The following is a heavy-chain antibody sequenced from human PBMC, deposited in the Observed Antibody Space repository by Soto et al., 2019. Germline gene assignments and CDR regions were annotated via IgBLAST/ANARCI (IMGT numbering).Heavy chain of an antibody. Sequence: SETLSLTCTVSGGSISSDYWSWIRQPAGKGLEWIGRIYISENTHYNPSLRSRVSMSLDTSKNQLSLNLSSVTAADTAVYYCARGVGRSSWTSFDSWGQGTLVTVAS. CDR1: GGSISSDY. CDR2: IYISENT. D-gene: IGHD6-13*01. CDR3: ARGVGRSSWTSFDS. J-gene: IGHJ4*02. V-gene: IGHV4-4*07.